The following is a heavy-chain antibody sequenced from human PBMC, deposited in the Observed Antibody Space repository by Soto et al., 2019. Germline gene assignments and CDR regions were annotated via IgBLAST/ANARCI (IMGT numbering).Heavy chain of an antibody. V-gene: IGHV4-31*03. J-gene: IGHJ6*03. Sequence: SETLSLTCTVSGGSISSGGYYWSWIRQHPGKGLECIGYIYYSGSTYYNPSLKSRVTISVDTSKNQFSLKLSSVTAADTAVYYCARGGREVRGVRNYYYMDVWGKGTTVTVSS. D-gene: IGHD3-10*01. CDR1: GGSISSGGYY. CDR3: ARGGREVRGVRNYYYMDV. CDR2: IYYSGST.